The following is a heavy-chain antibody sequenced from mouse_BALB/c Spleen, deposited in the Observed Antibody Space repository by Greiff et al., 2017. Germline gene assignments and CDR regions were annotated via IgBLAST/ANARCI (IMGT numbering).Heavy chain of an antibody. CDR2: INPSTGYT. CDR1: GYTFTSYW. V-gene: IGHV1-7*01. CDR3: ARSGAYYRYDCAMDY. D-gene: IGHD2-14*01. J-gene: IGHJ4*01. Sequence: QVQLQQSGAELAKPGASVKMSCKASGYTFTSYWMHWVKQRPGQGLEWIGYINPSTGYTEYNHKFKDKATLTADKSSSTAYMQLSSLTSEDSAVYYCARSGAYYRYDCAMDYWGQGTSVTVSS.